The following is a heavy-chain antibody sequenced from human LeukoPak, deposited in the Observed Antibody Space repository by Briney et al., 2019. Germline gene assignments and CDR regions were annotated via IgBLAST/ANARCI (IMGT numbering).Heavy chain of an antibody. J-gene: IGHJ4*02. V-gene: IGHV3-30*04. CDR3: AKKDIVVVVAATPSSFDY. Sequence: GGSLRLSCAASGFTFSTYAMHWVRQAPGKGLEWVAAISYDGPNKRYADSVKGRFTISRDNSKNTLYLQMNSLRAEDTAVYYCAKKDIVVVVAATPSSFDYWGQGTLVTVSS. CDR1: GFTFSTYA. D-gene: IGHD2-15*01. CDR2: ISYDGPNK.